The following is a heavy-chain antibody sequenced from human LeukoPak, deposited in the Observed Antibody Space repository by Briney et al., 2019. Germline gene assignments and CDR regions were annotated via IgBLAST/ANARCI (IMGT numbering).Heavy chain of an antibody. V-gene: IGHV3-74*01. Sequence: GGSLRLSCAASGFTFRNYWMHWVRQAPGKGLVWVSRISSDGTMTNYADSVKGRFTISRDNGKNTLYLQMNSLRDEDTAVYFCASQIPTATFDSWGGGTLVTVSS. D-gene: IGHD5-18*01. J-gene: IGHJ4*02. CDR1: GFTFRNYW. CDR2: ISSDGTMT. CDR3: ASQIPTATFDS.